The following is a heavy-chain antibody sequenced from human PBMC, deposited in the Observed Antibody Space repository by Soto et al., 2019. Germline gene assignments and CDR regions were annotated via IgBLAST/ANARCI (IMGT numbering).Heavy chain of an antibody. CDR3: ARVGIAAAGTWDYYYGMDV. D-gene: IGHD6-13*01. V-gene: IGHV1-69*01. CDR2: IIPIFGTA. J-gene: IGHJ6*02. Sequence: QVQLVQSGAEVKKPGSSVKVSCKASGGTFSSYAISWVRQAPGQGLEWMGGIIPIFGTANYAQKFQGRVTITADESTSTAYMELSSLRSEDTAVYYCARVGIAAAGTWDYYYGMDVWGLGTTVTVSS. CDR1: GGTFSSYA.